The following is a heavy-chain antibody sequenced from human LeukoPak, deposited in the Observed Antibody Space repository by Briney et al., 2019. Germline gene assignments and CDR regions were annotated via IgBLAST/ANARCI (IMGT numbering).Heavy chain of an antibody. CDR3: ARQRPPVPPGIVVVVAANGWFDP. D-gene: IGHD2-15*01. Sequence: ASVKVSCKASGYTFTSYGISWVRQAPGQGLEWMGWISAYNGNTNYAQKLQGRVTMTTDTSTSTAYMELSSLRSEDTAVYYCARQRPPVPPGIVVVVAANGWFDPWGQGTLVTVSS. V-gene: IGHV1-18*01. J-gene: IGHJ5*02. CDR2: ISAYNGNT. CDR1: GYTFTSYG.